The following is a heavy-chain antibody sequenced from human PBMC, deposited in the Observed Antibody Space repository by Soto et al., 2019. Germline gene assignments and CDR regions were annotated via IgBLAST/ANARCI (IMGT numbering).Heavy chain of an antibody. CDR1: GGSISSGGYS. V-gene: IGHV4-30-2*01. Sequence: SETLSLTCAVSGGSISSGGYSWSWIRQPPGKGLEWIGYIYHSGSTYYNPSLKSRVTISVDRSKNQFSLKLSSVTAADTAVYYCACLWGSHRYDHWGQGALVTVSS. D-gene: IGHD3-16*02. J-gene: IGHJ4*02. CDR2: IYHSGST. CDR3: ACLWGSHRYDH.